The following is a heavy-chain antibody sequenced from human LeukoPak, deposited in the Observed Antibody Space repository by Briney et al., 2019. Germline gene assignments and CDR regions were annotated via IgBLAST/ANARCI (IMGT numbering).Heavy chain of an antibody. CDR3: ARDLDITMIVVVPFDY. D-gene: IGHD3-22*01. Sequence: GASVKVSCKASGYTFTSYGISWVRQAPGQGLEWMGWISAYNGNTNYAQKLQGRVTMTTDTSTSTAYMELRSLRSDDTAVYYCARDLDITMIVVVPFDYWGQGTLVTVS. J-gene: IGHJ4*02. V-gene: IGHV1-18*01. CDR1: GYTFTSYG. CDR2: ISAYNGNT.